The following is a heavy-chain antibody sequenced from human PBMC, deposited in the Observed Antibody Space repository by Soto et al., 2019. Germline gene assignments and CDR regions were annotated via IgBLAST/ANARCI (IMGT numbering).Heavy chain of an antibody. CDR3: ALHQEQQLALYYYYFDMDV. Sequence: SVKVSCKASGGTFSSYTISWVRQAPGQGLEWMGRIIPILGIANYAQKFQGRVTINADNSTSTAYMELSRLRSEDTSVYYCALHQEQQLALYYYYFDMDVCVKGNTVPVAS. CDR2: IIPILGIA. D-gene: IGHD6-13*01. V-gene: IGHV1-69*02. J-gene: IGHJ6*03. CDR1: GGTFSSYT.